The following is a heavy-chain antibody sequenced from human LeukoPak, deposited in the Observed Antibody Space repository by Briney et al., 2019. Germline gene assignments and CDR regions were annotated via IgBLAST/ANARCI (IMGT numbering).Heavy chain of an antibody. Sequence: GASVKVSCKASGFIFTTYYMHWVRQAPGQGLEWMGIINPSGGSTSYAQKFQGRVTMTRDTSTSTVYMELSSLRSEDTAVYYCARNIRGPNSYGFRVHGMDVWGQGTTVTVSS. CDR1: GFIFTTYY. V-gene: IGHV1-46*01. D-gene: IGHD5-18*01. CDR2: INPSGGST. CDR3: ARNIRGPNSYGFRVHGMDV. J-gene: IGHJ6*02.